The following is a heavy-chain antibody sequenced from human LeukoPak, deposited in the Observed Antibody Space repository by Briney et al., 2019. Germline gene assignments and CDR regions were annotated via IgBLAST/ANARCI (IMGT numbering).Heavy chain of an antibody. J-gene: IGHJ4*02. D-gene: IGHD2-2*01. CDR2: IYYSGST. CDR3: ARGPWGYCSSTSCSFDY. V-gene: IGHV4-59*01. Sequence: SETLSLTCTVSGDSISSYYWSWIRQPPGKGLEWIGYIYYSGSTNYNPSLKSRVTISVDTSKNQFSLRLSSVTAADTAVHYCARGPWGYCSSTSCSFDYWGQGTLVTVSS. CDR1: GDSISSYY.